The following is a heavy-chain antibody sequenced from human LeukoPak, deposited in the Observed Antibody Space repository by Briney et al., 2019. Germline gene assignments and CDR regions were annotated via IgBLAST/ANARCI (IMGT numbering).Heavy chain of an antibody. D-gene: IGHD4-17*01. V-gene: IGHV3-7*01. CDR2: IKQDGSEK. J-gene: IGHJ4*02. Sequence: PGGSLRLSCAASRFTFSSYAMSWVRQAPGKGLEWVANIKQDGSEKYYVDSVKGRFTISRDNAENSLFLQMNSLRAEDTAVYYCARLNGEVTVFGYWGQGALVTVSS. CDR3: ARLNGEVTVFGY. CDR1: RFTFSSYA.